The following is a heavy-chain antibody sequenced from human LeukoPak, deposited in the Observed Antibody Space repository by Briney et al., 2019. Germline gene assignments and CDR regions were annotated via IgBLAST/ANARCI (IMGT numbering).Heavy chain of an antibody. CDR3: AKNPQYYYDSSGFFEY. Sequence: GGSLRLSCAASRFTFSRYAMNWVRQAPGKGLEWVSAISGSGGSAYYADSVKGRFTISRDNSKNTLYLQMNSLRVEDTAVYYCAKNPQYYYDSSGFFEYWGQGTLVTVSS. CDR1: RFTFSRYA. D-gene: IGHD3-22*01. CDR2: ISGSGGSA. J-gene: IGHJ4*02. V-gene: IGHV3-23*01.